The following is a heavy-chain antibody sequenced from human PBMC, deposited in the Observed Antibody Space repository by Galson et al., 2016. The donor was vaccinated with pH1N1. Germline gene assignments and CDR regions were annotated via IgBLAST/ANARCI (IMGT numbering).Heavy chain of an antibody. Sequence: LRLSCAASGFTFDDYAMHWVRQAPGKGLEWVSGISWNSGSIDYADSVKGRFTISRDNAKNSLYLQMNSRRAEDTALYYCGKDRGSGSYKDYYYMDVWGKGTTVTVSS. J-gene: IGHJ6*03. CDR1: GFTFDDYA. CDR2: ISWNSGSI. D-gene: IGHD3-10*01. V-gene: IGHV3-9*01. CDR3: GKDRGSGSYKDYYYMDV.